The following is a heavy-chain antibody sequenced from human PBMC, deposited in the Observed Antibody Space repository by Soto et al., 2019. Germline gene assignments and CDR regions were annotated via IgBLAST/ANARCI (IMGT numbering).Heavy chain of an antibody. V-gene: IGHV3-30-3*01. D-gene: IGHD2-15*01. Sequence: GGSLRLSCAASGFTFSSYAMHWVRQAPGKGLEWVAVISYDGSNKYYADSAKGRFTISRDNSKNTLYLQMNSLRAEDTAVYYCAREMVVVAATLYYGMDVWGQGTTVTVSS. CDR2: ISYDGSNK. CDR3: AREMVVVAATLYYGMDV. CDR1: GFTFSSYA. J-gene: IGHJ6*02.